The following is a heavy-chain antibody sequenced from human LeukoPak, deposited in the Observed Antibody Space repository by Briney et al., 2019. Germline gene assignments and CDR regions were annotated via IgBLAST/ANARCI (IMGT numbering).Heavy chain of an antibody. CDR3: GRIHGSYPPHYYYGMDV. Sequence: GGSLRLSCVASGFTFSSSAMSWVRLAPGKGLEWVANIKQDGSEKYYVDSVKGRFTISRDNAKNSLYLQMNSLRAEDTAVYYCGRIHGSYPPHYYYGMDVWGQGTTVTVSS. CDR2: IKQDGSEK. V-gene: IGHV3-7*01. J-gene: IGHJ6*02. CDR1: GFTFSSSA. D-gene: IGHD1-26*01.